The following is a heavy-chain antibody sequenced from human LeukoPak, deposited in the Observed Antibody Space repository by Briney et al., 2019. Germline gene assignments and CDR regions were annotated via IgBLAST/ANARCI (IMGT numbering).Heavy chain of an antibody. D-gene: IGHD1-26*01. CDR1: GYTFTGYY. J-gene: IGHJ2*01. V-gene: IGHV1-2*02. CDR2: INPNSGGT. Sequence: GASVKVSCKASGYTFTGYYMHWVRQAPGQGLEWMGWINPNSGGTNYAQKFQGRVTMTRDTSISTAYMELSRLRSDDTAVYYCARDPENVSGSYSHFDLWGRGTLVTVSS. CDR3: ARDPENVSGSYSHFDL.